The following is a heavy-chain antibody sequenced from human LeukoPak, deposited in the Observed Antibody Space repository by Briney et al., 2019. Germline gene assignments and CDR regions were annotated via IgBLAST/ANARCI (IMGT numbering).Heavy chain of an antibody. Sequence: ASVKVSCKASGYTFTGYYMHWVRQAPGQGLEWMGRINPNSGGTNYAQKFQGRVTMNRDTSISTAYMELSRLSCDDTAVYYCARVDRNAFDIWGQGTMVTVSS. CDR3: ARVDRNAFDI. V-gene: IGHV1-2*06. J-gene: IGHJ3*02. CDR1: GYTFTGYY. CDR2: INPNSGGT.